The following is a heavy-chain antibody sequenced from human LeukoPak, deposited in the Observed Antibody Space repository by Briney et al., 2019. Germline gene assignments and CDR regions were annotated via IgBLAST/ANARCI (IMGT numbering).Heavy chain of an antibody. Sequence: GESLKISCKGSGYSFTSYWIGWVRQMPGKGLEWMGMIYLGDSETRYSPSFQGQVTISPDKSISTAYLQWSSLKASDTAMYYCARALFDFWSGGYYFDYWGQGTLVTVSS. V-gene: IGHV5-51*01. CDR1: GYSFTSYW. CDR3: ARALFDFWSGGYYFDY. D-gene: IGHD3-3*01. J-gene: IGHJ4*02. CDR2: IYLGDSET.